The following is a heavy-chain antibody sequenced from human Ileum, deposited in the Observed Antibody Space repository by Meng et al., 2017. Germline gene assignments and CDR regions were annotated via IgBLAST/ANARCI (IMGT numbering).Heavy chain of an antibody. V-gene: IGHV4-31*02. CDR1: GGSISGCHYF. J-gene: IGHJ5*02. D-gene: IGHD3-22*01. CDR3: ARGVVTYYDSSTLTWFDP. CDR2: IYQSGVT. Sequence: HVRLPSSGAGLVKPLPTLVLTWNVSGGSISGCHYFWSWIRQHHEKGLEWIGYIYQSGVTYYSPSLKSRLTISVDTSKNQFSLKLSSVTAADTDIYYCARGVVTYYDSSTLTWFDPWGQGALVTVSS.